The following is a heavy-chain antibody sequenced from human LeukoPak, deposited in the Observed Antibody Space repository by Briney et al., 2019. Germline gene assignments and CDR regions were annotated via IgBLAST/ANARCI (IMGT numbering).Heavy chain of an antibody. CDR3: AILTVTTAY. D-gene: IGHD4-17*01. J-gene: IGHJ4*02. CDR1: GFTFSSYG. Sequence: GRSLRLPCAASGFTFSSYGMHWVRQAPGKGLEWVAVISYDGSNKYYADSVKGRFTISRDNSKNTLYLQMNSLRAEDTAVYYCAILTVTTAYWGQGTLVTVSS. CDR2: ISYDGSNK. V-gene: IGHV3-30*03.